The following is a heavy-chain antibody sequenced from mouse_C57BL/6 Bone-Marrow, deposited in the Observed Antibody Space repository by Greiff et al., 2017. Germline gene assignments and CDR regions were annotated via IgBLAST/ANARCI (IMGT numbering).Heavy chain of an antibody. CDR3: TRRDGWYFDV. CDR2: IRLKSDNYAT. D-gene: IGHD3-3*01. CDR1: GFTFSNYW. Sequence: EVKLVESGGGLVQPGGSMKLSCVASGFTFSNYWMNWVRQSPEKGLEWVAQIRLKSDNYATHYAESVKGRFTISRDDSKSSVYLQMNNLRAEDTGIYYCTRRDGWYFDVWGTGTTVTVSS. V-gene: IGHV6-3*01. J-gene: IGHJ1*03.